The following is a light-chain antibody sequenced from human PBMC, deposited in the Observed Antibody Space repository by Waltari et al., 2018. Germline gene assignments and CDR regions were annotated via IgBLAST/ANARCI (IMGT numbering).Light chain of an antibody. CDR2: GVN. J-gene: IGLJ2*01. CDR1: WSNLGAGYD. V-gene: IGLV1-40*01. Sequence: QSVLTQPPSVSGAPGQRVTISCPGSWSNLGAGYDVHWYQQLPGKAPTLLIYGVNTRPPGVPDRFFGSKSGSSASLAIPGLQPEDEADYYCQSYDTSLGVVFGGGTKVTVL. CDR3: QSYDTSLGVV.